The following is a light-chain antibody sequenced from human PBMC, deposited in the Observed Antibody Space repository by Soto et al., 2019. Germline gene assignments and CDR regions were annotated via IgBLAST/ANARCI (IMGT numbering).Light chain of an antibody. Sequence: EIVLTQSPDPLSLSPGERATLSCRASQSISNRYLAWYRQKPGQAPRLLIYGASSRATGIPDRFSGSGSGTDFTLTISRLEPEDFVVYYCQQYYNSPRTFGQGTKVQIK. CDR1: QSISNRY. V-gene: IGKV3-20*01. CDR3: QQYYNSPRT. CDR2: GAS. J-gene: IGKJ1*01.